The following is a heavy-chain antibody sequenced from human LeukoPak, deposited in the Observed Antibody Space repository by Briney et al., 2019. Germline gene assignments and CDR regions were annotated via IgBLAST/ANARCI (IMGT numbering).Heavy chain of an antibody. CDR1: GFTFSSYT. CDR3: ARDVDSRYSSSSGYYQH. CDR2: ITESINYI. D-gene: IGHD6-6*01. J-gene: IGHJ1*01. Sequence: GGSLRLSCAASGFTFSSYTMNWVRQAPGEGLEWVSSITESINYIYYADSVKGRFTISRDNAENSLYLQMNSLRAEDTAVYYCARDVDSRYSSSSGYYQHWGQGTLVTVSS. V-gene: IGHV3-21*01.